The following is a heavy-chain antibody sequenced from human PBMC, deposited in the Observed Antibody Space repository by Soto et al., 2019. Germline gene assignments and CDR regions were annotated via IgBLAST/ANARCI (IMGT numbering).Heavy chain of an antibody. D-gene: IGHD4-17*01. CDR2: FDPHEAGT. Sequence: QVQLVQSGAEVKKPGASVKVSCKVSGYTLNEVAMHWVRQAPGKGLELLGGFDPHEAGTIYAQPFQGRVTMTEDTSTDTVYMELSSLRSGDTALYFCTTYHGDYNFDHWGQGTLVTVSS. J-gene: IGHJ5*02. CDR1: GYTLNEVA. V-gene: IGHV1-24*01. CDR3: TTYHGDYNFDH.